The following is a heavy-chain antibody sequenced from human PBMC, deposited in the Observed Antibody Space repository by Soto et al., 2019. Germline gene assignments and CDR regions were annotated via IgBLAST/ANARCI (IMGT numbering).Heavy chain of an antibody. CDR2: INPNSGGT. J-gene: IGHJ3*02. Sequence: ASVKVSCKASGYTFTGYYMHWVRQAPGQGLEWMGWINPNSGGTNYAQKFQGRVTMTRDTSISTAYMELSRLRSDDTAVYYCARDLGYSSGGDAFDICRQGTMVTVS. CDR3: ARDLGYSSGGDAFDI. D-gene: IGHD6-19*01. V-gene: IGHV1-2*02. CDR1: GYTFTGYY.